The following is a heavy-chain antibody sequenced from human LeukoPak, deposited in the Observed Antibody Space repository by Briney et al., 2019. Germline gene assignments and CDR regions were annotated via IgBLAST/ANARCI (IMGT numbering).Heavy chain of an antibody. V-gene: IGHV4-4*07. J-gene: IGHJ3*02. CDR1: VGSIHNYY. CDR3: SRARYCSADTCSGGDAFDI. Sequence: SETLSHTCTVSVGSIHNYYWSWIRQPAGKGLEWMGRIYTRGSTNYNPSLKSRVTMSVDTSKNQFPLKLSSVTAAVTAVYYCSRARYCSADTCSGGDAFDIWGQGTMVSVSS. CDR2: IYTRGST. D-gene: IGHD2-15*01.